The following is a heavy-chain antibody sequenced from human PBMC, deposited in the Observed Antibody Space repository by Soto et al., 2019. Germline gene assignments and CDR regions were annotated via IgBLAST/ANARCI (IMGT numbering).Heavy chain of an antibody. CDR2: IRGDAAYT. D-gene: IGHD3-10*01. J-gene: IGHJ5*02. CDR3: ARDWRSYYGSGSYSLHP. CDR1: GFTFSTYW. Sequence: GSLRLSCAASGFTFSTYWMHWVRQAPGKGLVWVSRIRGDAAYTQYADSVKGRFTISRDNAKNSLYLQMNSLRDEDTAVYYCARDWRSYYGSGSYSLHPWGQGTLVTVSS. V-gene: IGHV3-74*01.